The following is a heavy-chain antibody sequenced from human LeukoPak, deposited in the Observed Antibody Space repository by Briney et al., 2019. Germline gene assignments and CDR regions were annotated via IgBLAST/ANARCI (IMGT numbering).Heavy chain of an antibody. Sequence: SQTLSLTCAISGDSVYSNSATWNWIRQSPSRGLEWLGRTYYRSKWYNDYVVSVKSRITINPDTSKNQFSLQLKSVTPEDTAVYYCAREQTGDQNFDYWGQGTLVTVSS. CDR2: TYYRSKWYN. D-gene: IGHD7-27*01. J-gene: IGHJ4*02. CDR3: AREQTGDQNFDY. CDR1: GDSVYSNSAT. V-gene: IGHV6-1*01.